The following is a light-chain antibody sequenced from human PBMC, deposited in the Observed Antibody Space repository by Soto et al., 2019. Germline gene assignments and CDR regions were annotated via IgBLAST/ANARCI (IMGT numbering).Light chain of an antibody. Sequence: QSVLTQPRSVSGSPGQSVTISCTGTSSDVGGYNYVSWYQHRPGKVPELMIFDVSRRPSGVPDRFSGSKSGNTASLTISGLQAEDEADYYCYSYVASNIWVFGGGTQLTVL. CDR3: YSYVASNIWV. CDR2: DVS. V-gene: IGLV2-11*01. CDR1: SSDVGGYNY. J-gene: IGLJ3*02.